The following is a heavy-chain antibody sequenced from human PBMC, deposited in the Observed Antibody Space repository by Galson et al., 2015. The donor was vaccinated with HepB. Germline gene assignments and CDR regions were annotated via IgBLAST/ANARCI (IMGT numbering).Heavy chain of an antibody. D-gene: IGHD3-22*01. Sequence: ETLSLTCTVSGGSISSYYWSWIRQAAGKRLEWIGIIYTSGSTNYNPSLKGRVIMSGDTFKNQFSLKLSSVTAADTAVYYCARVGGYPLSAFDIWGQGTTVTVSS. CDR2: IYTSGST. CDR1: GGSISSYY. CDR3: ARVGGYPLSAFDI. V-gene: IGHV4-4*07. J-gene: IGHJ3*02.